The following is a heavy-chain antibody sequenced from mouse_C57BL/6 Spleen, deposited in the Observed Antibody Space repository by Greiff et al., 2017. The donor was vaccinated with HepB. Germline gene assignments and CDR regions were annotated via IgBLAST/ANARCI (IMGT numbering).Heavy chain of an antibody. CDR3: ARDRLLHPMDY. V-gene: IGHV5-4*01. J-gene: IGHJ4*01. D-gene: IGHD1-1*01. CDR1: GFTFSSYA. CDR2: ISDGGSYT. Sequence: EVKLVESGGGLVKPGGSLKLSCAASGFTFSSYAMSWVRQTPEKRLEWVATISDGGSYTYYPDNVKGRFTISRDNAKNNLYLQMSHLKSEDTAMYYGARDRLLHPMDYWGQGTSVTVSS.